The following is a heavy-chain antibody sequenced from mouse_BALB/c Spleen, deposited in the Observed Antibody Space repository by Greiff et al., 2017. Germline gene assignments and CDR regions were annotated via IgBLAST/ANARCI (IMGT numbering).Heavy chain of an antibody. CDR3: ARDKYYEGYYALDY. Sequence: VQLMESGPGLVAPSQSLSITCTVSGFSLTGYGVNWVRQPPGKGLEWLGMIWGDGSTDYNSALKSRLSISKDNSKSQVFLKMNSLQTDDTARYYCARDKYYEGYYALDYWGQGTSVTVSS. J-gene: IGHJ4*01. D-gene: IGHD1-1*01. V-gene: IGHV2-6-7*01. CDR2: IWGDGST. CDR1: GFSLTGYG.